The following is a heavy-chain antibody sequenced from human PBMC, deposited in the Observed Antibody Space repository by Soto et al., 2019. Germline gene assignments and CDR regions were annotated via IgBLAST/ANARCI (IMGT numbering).Heavy chain of an antibody. D-gene: IGHD2-2*01. CDR2: INSDGINT. CDR3: ARAQYLADDVFDI. V-gene: IGHV3-74*02. CDR1: GFAFNKFG. Sequence: VQLVESGGGVVQPGTSLRLSCEASGFAFNKFGMHWVRQAPGKGLEWVSRINSDGINTSHADSVKGRFTISRDNAKSTLYLQMNSLRAEDTAVYYCARAQYLADDVFDIWGRGTVVTVSS. J-gene: IGHJ3*02.